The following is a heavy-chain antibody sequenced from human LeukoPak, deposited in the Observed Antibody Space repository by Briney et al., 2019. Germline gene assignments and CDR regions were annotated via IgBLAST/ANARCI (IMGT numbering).Heavy chain of an antibody. Sequence: ASVKVSCKASGYTFTSYGISWVRQAPGQGLEWMGWISAYNGNTNYAQKLQGRVTMTTDTSTSTAYMELRSLRSDDTAVYYCASVPDIVVVVAAPLYYFDYWGQGTLVTVSS. V-gene: IGHV1-18*04. CDR3: ASVPDIVVVVAAPLYYFDY. CDR1: GYTFTSYG. CDR2: ISAYNGNT. D-gene: IGHD2-15*01. J-gene: IGHJ4*02.